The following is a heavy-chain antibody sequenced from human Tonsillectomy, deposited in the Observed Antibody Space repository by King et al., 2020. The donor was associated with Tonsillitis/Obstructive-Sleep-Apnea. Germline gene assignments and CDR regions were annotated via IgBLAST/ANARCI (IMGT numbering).Heavy chain of an antibody. CDR1: GGTFSSYP. V-gene: IGHV1-69*10. J-gene: IGHJ4*02. Sequence: QLVQSGAEVKKPGSSVKVSCKASGGTFSSYPISWVRQAPGQGLVWMGGIIPIVDMATYAQKFQGRVTITADKTTSTGYMELSSLRSEDTAVYYCARGNYYDSSGYYHFDYWGQGTLVTVSS. D-gene: IGHD3-22*01. CDR2: IIPIVDMA. CDR3: ARGNYYDSSGYYHFDY.